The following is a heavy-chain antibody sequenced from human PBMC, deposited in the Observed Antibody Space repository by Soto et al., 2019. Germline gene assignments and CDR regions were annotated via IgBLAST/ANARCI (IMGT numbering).Heavy chain of an antibody. V-gene: IGHV3-7*01. J-gene: IGHJ6*02. Sequence: GGSLRLSCAASGFTFSSYWMSWVRQAPGKGLEWVANIKQDGSEKYYVDSVKGRFTISRDNAKNSLYLQINSLRAEDTAVYYCARDLSHCSSTSCYTPYYYGMDVWGQGTTVTVSS. D-gene: IGHD2-2*02. CDR2: IKQDGSEK. CDR1: GFTFSSYW. CDR3: ARDLSHCSSTSCYTPYYYGMDV.